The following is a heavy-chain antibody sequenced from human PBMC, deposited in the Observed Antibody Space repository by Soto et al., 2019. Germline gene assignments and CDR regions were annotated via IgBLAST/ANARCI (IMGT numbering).Heavy chain of an antibody. CDR3: AGVPRAAAGTD. CDR2: IYHSGST. Sequence: QVQLQESGPGLVKPSGTLSLTCAVSGGSISSSNWWSWVRQPPGKGLEWIGEIYHSGSTNYNPSLRRRVTRSGGRSKSQLSLRLGAVAAADTAVDYGAGVPRAAAGTDWGQGTLVTVSS. D-gene: IGHD6-13*01. V-gene: IGHV4-4*02. J-gene: IGHJ4*02. CDR1: GGSISSSNW.